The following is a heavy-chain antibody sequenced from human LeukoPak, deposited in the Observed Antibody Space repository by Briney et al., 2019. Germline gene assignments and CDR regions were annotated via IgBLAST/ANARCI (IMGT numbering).Heavy chain of an antibody. V-gene: IGHV4-39*01. J-gene: IGHJ6*02. CDR2: IYYSGST. CDR1: GGSISSSSYY. Sequence: PSETLSLTCTVSGGSISSSSYYWGWIRQPPGKGLEWIGSIYYSGSTYYNPSLKSRVTISVDTSKNQFSLKLSSVTAADTAVYYCARGGLPTYFYYYYGMDVWGQGPRSPSP. D-gene: IGHD1-26*01. CDR3: ARGGLPTYFYYYYGMDV.